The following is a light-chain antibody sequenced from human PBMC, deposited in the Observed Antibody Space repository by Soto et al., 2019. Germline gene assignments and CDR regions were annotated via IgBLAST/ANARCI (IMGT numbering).Light chain of an antibody. CDR3: QQYNNWPPGYT. V-gene: IGKV3-15*01. CDR1: QSINTK. J-gene: IGKJ2*01. CDR2: DAS. Sequence: EIVMTQSPATLSVSPGEGATFSCRASQSINTKIAWYQLKPGQAPRLLIYDASIRATGIPARFSGSGSGTEFTLTISSLQSEDFAVYYCQQYNNWPPGYTFGQGTKLEIK.